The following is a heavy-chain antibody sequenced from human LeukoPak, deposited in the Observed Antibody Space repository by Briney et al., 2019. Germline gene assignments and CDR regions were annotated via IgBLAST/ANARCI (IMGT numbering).Heavy chain of an antibody. CDR3: ASSPWASSIGAVDY. Sequence: SETLSLPCTVSVGSISTDNYYWRWIRQPPGKGLEWIGSYDRRGRTYYSPSLTSRVSISVDTSRDQFSLNLRSVTAADTAVYYCASSPWASSIGAVDYWGQGTLVTVSS. D-gene: IGHD6-13*01. CDR1: VGSISTDNYY. CDR2: YDRRGRT. V-gene: IGHV4-39*01. J-gene: IGHJ4*02.